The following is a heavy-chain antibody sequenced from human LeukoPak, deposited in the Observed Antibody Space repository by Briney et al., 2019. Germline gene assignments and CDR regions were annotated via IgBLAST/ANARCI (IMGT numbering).Heavy chain of an antibody. D-gene: IGHD2-8*01. CDR2: ILASGSPT. Sequence: PGGSLRLSCAASGFNFNSYTMNWVRQAPGKGLQWVANILASGSPTCYADSVKGRFIISRDNSKNTVYLQMNSLRVEDTAIYYCAKDLRPDGVDSFDHWGQGILVTVSS. CDR1: GFNFNSYT. V-gene: IGHV3-23*01. J-gene: IGHJ4*02. CDR3: AKDLRPDGVDSFDH.